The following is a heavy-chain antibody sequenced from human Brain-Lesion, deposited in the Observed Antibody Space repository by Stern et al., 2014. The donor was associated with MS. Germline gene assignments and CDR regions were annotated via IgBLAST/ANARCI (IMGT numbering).Heavy chain of an antibody. CDR3: ARRGDSSSSGFDY. CDR2: MWPGDSDT. V-gene: IGHV5-51*01. Sequence: VQLVESGPEVQKPGESLKISCTGSGYRFTSNWIGWVCQMHRQGMAWMGIMWPGDSDTRSSPSFQGQVTISADKPISTAYLQWSSLQASDTAMYYCARRGDSSSSGFDYWGQGTLVIVSS. J-gene: IGHJ4*02. CDR1: GYRFTSNW. D-gene: IGHD6-6*01.